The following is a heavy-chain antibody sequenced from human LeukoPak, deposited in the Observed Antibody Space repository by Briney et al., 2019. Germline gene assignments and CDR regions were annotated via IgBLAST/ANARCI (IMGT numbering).Heavy chain of an antibody. Sequence: ASVKVSCKASGYTFTSYYMHWVRQAPGQGLEWMGIINPSGGSTSYAQKFQGRVTMTRDTSTSTVYMELSSLRSDDTAVYYCARSGYCSGTSCYAEGLDYWGQGTLVTVSS. J-gene: IGHJ4*02. D-gene: IGHD2-2*01. V-gene: IGHV1-46*01. CDR1: GYTFTSYY. CDR2: INPSGGST. CDR3: ARSGYCSGTSCYAEGLDY.